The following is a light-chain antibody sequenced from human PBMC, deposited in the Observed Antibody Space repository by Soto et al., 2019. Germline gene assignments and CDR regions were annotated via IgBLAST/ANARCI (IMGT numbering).Light chain of an antibody. CDR3: TSYTSSSTLV. Sequence: QSALTQPASVSGSPGQSITISCTGTSSDVGDYKYVSWYQQHPGKAPKLMIYEVSNRPPGVSDRFSGSKSGTTASLIISGLQAEDEADYYCTSYTSSSTLVFGGGTKLTVL. CDR2: EVS. V-gene: IGLV2-14*01. CDR1: SSDVGDYKY. J-gene: IGLJ2*01.